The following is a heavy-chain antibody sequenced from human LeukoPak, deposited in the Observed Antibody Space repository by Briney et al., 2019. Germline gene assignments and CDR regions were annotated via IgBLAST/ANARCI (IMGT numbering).Heavy chain of an antibody. V-gene: IGHV1-18*01. D-gene: IGHD6-6*01. J-gene: IGHJ6*02. CDR2: ISAYNGNT. CDR1: GYTFTSYG. Sequence: GASVKVSCTASGYTFTSYGISWVRQAPGQGLEWMGWISAYNGNTNYAQKLQGRVTMTTDTSTSTAYMELRSLRSDDTAVYYCARDKRRSIAAPYGMDVWGQGTTVTVSS. CDR3: ARDKRRSIAAPYGMDV.